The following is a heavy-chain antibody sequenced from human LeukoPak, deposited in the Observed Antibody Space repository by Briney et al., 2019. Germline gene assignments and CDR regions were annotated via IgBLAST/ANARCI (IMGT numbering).Heavy chain of an antibody. CDR2: INHSGST. CDR1: ARSFSGYY. V-gene: IGHV4-34*01. CDR3: ARGGGYYDSSGYYYGHYFDY. Sequence: SETLSLTCAVYARSFSGYYWSWIRQPPGKGLEWIGEINHSGSTNYNPSLKSRVTISVDTSKNQFSLKLSTVTAAHTAVYYCARGGGYYDSSGYYYGHYFDYWGQRTLVTVST. J-gene: IGHJ4*02. D-gene: IGHD3-22*01.